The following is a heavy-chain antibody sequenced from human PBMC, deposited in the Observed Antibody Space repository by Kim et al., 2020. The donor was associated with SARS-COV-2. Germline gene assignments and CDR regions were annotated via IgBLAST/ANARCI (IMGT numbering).Heavy chain of an antibody. J-gene: IGHJ4*02. CDR1: GGSISSYY. V-gene: IGHV4-59*08. D-gene: IGHD5-18*01. CDR3: ASPPIGDGYGPGFDF. CDR2: IYYSGST. Sequence: SETLSLTCTVSGGSISSYYWSWIRQPPRTGLEWIGYIYYSGSTNYNPTPKRRVPISVDTSKNKISLKLSSVTVAATAASYCASPPIGDGYGPGFDFGGQG.